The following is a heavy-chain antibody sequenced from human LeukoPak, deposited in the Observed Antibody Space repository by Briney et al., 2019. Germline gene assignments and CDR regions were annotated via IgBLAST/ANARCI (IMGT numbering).Heavy chain of an antibody. Sequence: KAGGSLRLSCAASGFTFSDYYMSWIRQASGKGLEWVSYISSSSSYTNYADSVKGRFTISRDNAKNSLYLQMNSLRAEDTAVYYCARQLVYDYFDYWGQGTLVTVSS. CDR3: ARQLVYDYFDY. CDR1: GFTFSDYY. V-gene: IGHV3-11*06. D-gene: IGHD6-13*01. CDR2: ISSSSSYT. J-gene: IGHJ4*02.